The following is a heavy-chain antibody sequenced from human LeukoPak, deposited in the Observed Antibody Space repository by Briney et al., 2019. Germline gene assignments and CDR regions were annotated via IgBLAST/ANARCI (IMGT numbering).Heavy chain of an antibody. CDR1: GYTFTSYY. V-gene: IGHV7-4-1*02. CDR3: ARDTVGSGWYVYSAEAGWFDP. D-gene: IGHD6-19*01. Sequence: ASVKVSCKASGYTFTSYYMHWVRQAPGQGLEWMGWINTNTGNPTYAQGFTGRFVFSLDTSVSTAYLQISSLKAEDTAVYYCARDTVGSGWYVYSAEAGWFDPWGQGTLVTVSS. CDR2: INTNTGNP. J-gene: IGHJ5*02.